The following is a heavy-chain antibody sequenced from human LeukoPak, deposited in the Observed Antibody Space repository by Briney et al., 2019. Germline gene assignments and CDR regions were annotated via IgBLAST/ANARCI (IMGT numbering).Heavy chain of an antibody. Sequence: QPGGSLRLSCAASGFTFSSNWMHWVRQAPGKGLVWVSRINEDGSTTNYADSVKGRSTIFRDNAKNTLYLQMNSLRAEDTAVYYCVRDLGGRSGHWGQGTLVIVSS. CDR1: GFTFSSNW. J-gene: IGHJ4*02. D-gene: IGHD1-26*01. CDR3: VRDLGGRSGH. CDR2: INEDGSTT. V-gene: IGHV3-74*01.